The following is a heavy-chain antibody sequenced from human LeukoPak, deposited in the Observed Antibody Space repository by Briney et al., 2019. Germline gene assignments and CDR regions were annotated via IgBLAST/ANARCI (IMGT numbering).Heavy chain of an antibody. D-gene: IGHD3-10*01. J-gene: IGHJ4*02. CDR2: INHSGST. V-gene: IGHV4-34*01. Sequence: SETLSLTCAVYGGSFSGYYWSWIRQPPGKGLEWIGEINHSGSTNYNPSLKGRVTISVDTSKNQFSLKLSSVTAADTAVYYCARGKGIYYGSGSSIGDYWGQGTLVTVSS. CDR1: GGSFSGYY. CDR3: ARGKGIYYGSGSSIGDY.